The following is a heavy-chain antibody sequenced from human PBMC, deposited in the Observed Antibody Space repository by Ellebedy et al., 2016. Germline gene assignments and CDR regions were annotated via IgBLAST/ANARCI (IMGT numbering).Heavy chain of an antibody. CDR2: IKQDGSRK. D-gene: IGHD2-15*01. CDR1: GSTFSTFW. Sequence: GESLKISCAASGSTFSTFWMTWFRQAPGKGLEWVASIKQDGSRKYYVDSVKGRFTISRDNAKNSLYLQTNSLRAEDTAVYYCARIYCGGGGCYYDFWGQGTLVTVSS. J-gene: IGHJ4*02. V-gene: IGHV3-7*01. CDR3: ARIYCGGGGCYYDF.